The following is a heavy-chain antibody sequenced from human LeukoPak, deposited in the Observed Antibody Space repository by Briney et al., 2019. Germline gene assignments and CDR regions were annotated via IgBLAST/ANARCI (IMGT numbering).Heavy chain of an antibody. V-gene: IGHV5-10-1*01. J-gene: IGHJ4*02. CDR2: IDPGDSYT. D-gene: IGHD3-10*01. Sequence: KPGGSLKISCKGSGYSFTSYWITWVRQMPGKGLEWMGRIDPGDSYTNYSPSFQGHVTISAGKSISTAYLQWSSLKASDSAMYYCARDYYGSGSSPGYWGQGSLVTVSS. CDR3: ARDYYGSGSSPGY. CDR1: GYSFTSYW.